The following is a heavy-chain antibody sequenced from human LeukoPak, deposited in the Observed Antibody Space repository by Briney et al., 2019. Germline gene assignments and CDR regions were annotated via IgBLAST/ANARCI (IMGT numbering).Heavy chain of an antibody. CDR3: ARRAGAYSHPYDY. D-gene: IGHD4/OR15-4a*01. CDR2: ISSSGSTI. CDR1: GFTFSSYS. J-gene: IGHJ4*02. V-gene: IGHV3-48*01. Sequence: PGGSLRLSCAASGFTFSSYSMNWVRQAPGKGLEWVSSISSSGSTIYYADSVKGRFTISRDNSKNTLYLQMNSLRAEDTAVYYCARRAGAYSHPYDYWGQGTLVTVSS.